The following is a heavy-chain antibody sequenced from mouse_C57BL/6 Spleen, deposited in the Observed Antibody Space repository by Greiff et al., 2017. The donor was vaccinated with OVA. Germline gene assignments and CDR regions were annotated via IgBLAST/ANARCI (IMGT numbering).Heavy chain of an antibody. CDR3: ARSDYYGSSYVRVYAMDY. CDR2: IYPRSGNT. J-gene: IGHJ4*01. CDR1: GYTFTSYG. V-gene: IGHV1-81*01. D-gene: IGHD1-1*01. Sequence: VKLVESGAELARPGASVKLSCKASGYTFTSYGISWVKQRTGQGLEWIGEIYPRSGNTYYNEKFKGKATLTADKSSSTAYMELRSLTSEDSAVYFCARSDYYGSSYVRVYAMDYWGQGTSVTVSS.